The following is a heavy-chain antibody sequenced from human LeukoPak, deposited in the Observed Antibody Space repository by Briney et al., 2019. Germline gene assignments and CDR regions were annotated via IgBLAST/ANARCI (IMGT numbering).Heavy chain of an antibody. Sequence: SETLSLTCTVSGYSISSGYYWGWIRQPPGKGLEWIGSIYHSGSTYYNPSLKSRVTISVDTSKNQFSLKLSSVTAADTAVYYCARGDSSGWYTLGWGQGTLVTVSS. D-gene: IGHD6-19*01. V-gene: IGHV4-38-2*02. J-gene: IGHJ4*02. CDR1: GYSISSGYY. CDR2: IYHSGST. CDR3: ARGDSSGWYTLG.